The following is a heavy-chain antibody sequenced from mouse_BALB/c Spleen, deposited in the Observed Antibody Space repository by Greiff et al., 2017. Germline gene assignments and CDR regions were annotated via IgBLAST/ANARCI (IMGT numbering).Heavy chain of an antibody. CDR1: GFTFSSYA. D-gene: IGHD2-1*01. Sequence: EVKLMESGGGLVKPGGSLKLSCAASGFTFSSYAMSWVRQTPEKRLEWVASISSGGSTYYPDSVKGRSTISRDNARNILYLQMSSLRSEDTAMYYCARGDLLWTYWGQGTLVTVSA. V-gene: IGHV5-6-5*01. CDR3: ARGDLLWTY. CDR2: ISSGGST. J-gene: IGHJ3*01.